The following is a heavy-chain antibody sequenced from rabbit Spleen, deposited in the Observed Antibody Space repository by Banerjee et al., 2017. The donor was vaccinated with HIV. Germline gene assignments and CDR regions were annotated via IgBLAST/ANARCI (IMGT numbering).Heavy chain of an antibody. V-gene: IGHV1S40*01. D-gene: IGHD1-1*01. CDR1: GLSFISGYY. CDR2: IDAGSSGFT. CDR3: ARDTSSSFSSYGMDL. Sequence: QSLEESGGDLVKPGTSLTLTCTASGLSFISGYYMCWVRQAPGKGLEWIACIDAGSSGFTYHASWAKGRFTISKTSSTTVTLQMTSLTAADTATYFCARDTSSSFSSYGMDLWGPGTLVTVS. J-gene: IGHJ6*01.